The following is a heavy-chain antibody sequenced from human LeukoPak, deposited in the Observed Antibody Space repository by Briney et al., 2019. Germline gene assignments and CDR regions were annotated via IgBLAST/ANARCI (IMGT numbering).Heavy chain of an antibody. CDR3: ARDRYDFDY. CDR2: IKQDGSEE. V-gene: IGHV3-7*01. CDR1: GFTFSSYS. D-gene: IGHD1-14*01. J-gene: IGHJ4*02. Sequence: GGSLRLSCAASGFTFSSYSMNWVRQAPGKGLEWVANIKQDGSEEYYVGSVKGRFTISRDNAKNSLYLQMNSLRGEDTAVYYCARDRYDFDYWGQGTLVTVSS.